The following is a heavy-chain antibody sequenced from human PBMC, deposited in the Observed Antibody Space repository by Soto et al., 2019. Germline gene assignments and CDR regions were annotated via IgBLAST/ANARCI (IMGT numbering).Heavy chain of an antibody. J-gene: IGHJ4*02. D-gene: IGHD2-8*01. CDR1: GGSVSNSNYY. CDR3: VSQRTSVLTQAYFDY. Sequence: SETLSLTCTVSGGSVSNSNYYWGWICQSPGKGLEWIGSVYYRGRSYSKSSVKSRVTISVDTSKNQFSLNLNSVTASDTAVYYCVSQRTSVLTQAYFDYWGPGALVTVSS. CDR2: VYYRGRS. V-gene: IGHV4-39*01.